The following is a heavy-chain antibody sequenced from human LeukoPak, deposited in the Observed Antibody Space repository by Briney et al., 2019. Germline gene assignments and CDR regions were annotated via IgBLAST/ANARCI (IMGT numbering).Heavy chain of an antibody. Sequence: SETLSLTCTVSGGSISSYYWSWIRQPPGKGLEWIGYIYYSGSTNYNPSLKSRVTISVDTSKNQFSLKLSSVTAADTAVYYCARNYKYCSGGSCYLNGMDVWGQGTTVTVSS. J-gene: IGHJ6*02. V-gene: IGHV4-59*01. CDR1: GGSISSYY. CDR3: ARNYKYCSGGSCYLNGMDV. CDR2: IYYSGST. D-gene: IGHD2-15*01.